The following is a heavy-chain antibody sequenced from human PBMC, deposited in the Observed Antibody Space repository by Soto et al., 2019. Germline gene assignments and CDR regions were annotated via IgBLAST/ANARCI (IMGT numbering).Heavy chain of an antibody. CDR1: GFTFSSYG. CDR3: AREWFGELKIFFDY. Sequence: QVQLVESGGGVVQPGRSLRLSCAASGFTFSSYGMHWVRQAPGKGLEWVAVIWYDGSNKYYADSVKGRFTISRDNSKNMLYLQMNSLRAEDTAVYYCAREWFGELKIFFDYWGQGTLVTVSS. V-gene: IGHV3-33*01. J-gene: IGHJ4*02. CDR2: IWYDGSNK. D-gene: IGHD3-10*01.